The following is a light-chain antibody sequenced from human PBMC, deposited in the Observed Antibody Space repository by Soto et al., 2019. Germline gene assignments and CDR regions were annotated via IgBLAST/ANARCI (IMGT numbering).Light chain of an antibody. J-gene: IGKJ1*01. Sequence: EIVMTQFPATLSVSPGERATLSCRASQSVSSDLAWYQQKPGQAPRLLIYGASTRATGIPARFSGSGSGTEFTLTISSLQSGDFAVYYCQQYNNSPRTFGQGTKVEIK. CDR1: QSVSSD. V-gene: IGKV3-15*01. CDR2: GAS. CDR3: QQYNNSPRT.